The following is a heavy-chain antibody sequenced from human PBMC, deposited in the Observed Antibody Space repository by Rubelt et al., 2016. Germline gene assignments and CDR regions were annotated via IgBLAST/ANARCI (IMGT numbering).Heavy chain of an antibody. Sequence: QVQLQQWGAGLLKPSETLSLTCTVSGYSISSGYYWGWIRQPPGKGLEWIGSIYHSGSTYYNPSLKSRVTISVDTSKNQFSLKLSSVTAADTAVYYCARNYDSSGYRLCWGQGTLVTVSS. CDR2: IYHSGST. V-gene: IGHV4-38-2*02. CDR3: ARNYDSSGYRLC. D-gene: IGHD3-22*01. CDR1: GYSISSGYY. J-gene: IGHJ4*02.